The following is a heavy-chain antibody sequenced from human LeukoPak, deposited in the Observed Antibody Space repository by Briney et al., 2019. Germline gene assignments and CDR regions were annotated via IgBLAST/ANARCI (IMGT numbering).Heavy chain of an antibody. V-gene: IGHV1-69*13. Sequence: SVKVSCKASGGTFSSYAISWVRQAPGQGLEWMGGIIPIFGTANYAQKFQGRVTITADESTSTAYMELSSLRSEDTAVYYCAREYCSGGSCYSWYNWFDPWGQGTLVTVSS. CDR3: AREYCSGGSCYSWYNWFDP. J-gene: IGHJ5*02. D-gene: IGHD2-15*01. CDR1: GGTFSSYA. CDR2: IIPIFGTA.